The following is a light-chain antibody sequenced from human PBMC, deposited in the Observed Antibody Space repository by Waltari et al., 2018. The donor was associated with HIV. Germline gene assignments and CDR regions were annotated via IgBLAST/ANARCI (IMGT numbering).Light chain of an antibody. Sequence: QSVLTQPPSVSGAPGQRVTISCTGRDSNIGAGYDVHWYQHHPGTAPKLLIYGNSNRHPGVPDRFSGSRSGTSASLAITGRQAEDEADYYCQSYDVTLSGPLVFGGGTKLTVL. J-gene: IGLJ2*01. CDR2: GNS. V-gene: IGLV1-40*01. CDR1: DSNIGAGYD. CDR3: QSYDVTLSGPLV.